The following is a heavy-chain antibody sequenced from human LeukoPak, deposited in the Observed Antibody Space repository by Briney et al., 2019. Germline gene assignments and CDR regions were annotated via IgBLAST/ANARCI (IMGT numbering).Heavy chain of an antibody. D-gene: IGHD4-23*01. CDR2: INHSGST. V-gene: IGHV4-34*01. CDR3: ARGRGRPGLQYGGSRDY. CDR1: GGSFSGYY. Sequence: PSETLSLTCAVYGGSFSGYYWSWIRQPPGKGLEWIGEINHSGSTNYNPSLKSRVTISVDTSKNQFSLKLSSVTAADTAVYYCARGRGRPGLQYGGSRDYWGQGTLVTVSS. J-gene: IGHJ4*02.